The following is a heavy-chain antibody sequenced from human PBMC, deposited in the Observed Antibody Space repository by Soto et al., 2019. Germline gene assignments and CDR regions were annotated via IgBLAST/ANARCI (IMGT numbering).Heavy chain of an antibody. CDR1: GFTFSDYY. CDR2: SSNSGTFS. V-gene: IGHV3-11*06. Sequence: QVQLVESGGGLVKPGGSLRLSCEGSGFTFSDYYISWIRQAPGKGLEWISYSSNSGTFSRYADSVKGRFSISRDNTKNLLYLQMNSLRAEDTAVYYCARSGDNYNRLDYWGQGTPGNVS. J-gene: IGHJ4*02. CDR3: ARSGDNYNRLDY. D-gene: IGHD1-1*01.